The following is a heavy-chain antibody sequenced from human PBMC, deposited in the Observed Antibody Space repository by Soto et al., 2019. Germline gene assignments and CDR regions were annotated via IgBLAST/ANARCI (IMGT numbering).Heavy chain of an antibody. J-gene: IGHJ3*02. CDR2: ISYDGSNK. Sequence: GGPLRLSGPSSGFPFSSYGMRWVRQAPVKGLEWVAVISYDGSNKYYADSVKGRFTTSRDNSNNTLYLQMNSLRAEDTAVYYCAKNPYYYDSTVHAFDIWGQGTMVTVSS. CDR1: GFPFSSYG. CDR3: AKNPYYYDSTVHAFDI. D-gene: IGHD3-22*01. V-gene: IGHV3-30*18.